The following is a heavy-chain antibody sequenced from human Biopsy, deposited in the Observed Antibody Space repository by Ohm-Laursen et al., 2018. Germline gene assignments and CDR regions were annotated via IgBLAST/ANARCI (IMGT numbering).Heavy chain of an antibody. CDR2: IYYDGIT. Sequence: SETLSLTCAVSGYSVTNDYYWGWTRQPPGKGLEWIGNIYYDGITYYNPSLKSRVAMSVDTSKNQFSLRLTSVTAADTAVYYCGRVAGGYAYYYGMDVWGQGTTVIVSS. D-gene: IGHD5-12*01. CDR3: GRVAGGYAYYYGMDV. CDR1: GYSVTNDYY. J-gene: IGHJ6*02. V-gene: IGHV4-38-2*01.